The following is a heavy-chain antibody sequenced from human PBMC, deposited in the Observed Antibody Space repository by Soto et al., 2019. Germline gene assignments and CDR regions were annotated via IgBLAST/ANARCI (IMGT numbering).Heavy chain of an antibody. CDR2: IIPIFGTA. D-gene: IGHD3-16*01. J-gene: IGHJ4*02. Sequence: SVKVSCKASGGTFSSYAISWVRQAPGQGLEWMGGIIPIFGTANYTQKFQGRVTITADESTSTAYMELSSLRSEDTAVYYCARRKGGRLGELLEFDYWGQGTLVTVSS. CDR3: ARRKGGRLGELLEFDY. CDR1: GGTFSSYA. V-gene: IGHV1-69*13.